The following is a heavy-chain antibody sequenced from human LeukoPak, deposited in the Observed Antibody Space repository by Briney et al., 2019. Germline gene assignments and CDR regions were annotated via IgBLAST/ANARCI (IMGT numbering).Heavy chain of an antibody. V-gene: IGHV3-23*01. CDR3: AKDQQWQVPTPYYFDY. CDR1: GFTFSSYA. CDR2: ISGSGGST. Sequence: GGSLRLSCAASGFTFSSYAMSWVRQAPGKGLEWVSAISGSGGSTYYADSVKGRFTISRDNSKNTLCLQMNSLRAEDTAVYYCAKDQQWQVPTPYYFDYWGQGTLVPVSS. D-gene: IGHD6-19*01. J-gene: IGHJ4*02.